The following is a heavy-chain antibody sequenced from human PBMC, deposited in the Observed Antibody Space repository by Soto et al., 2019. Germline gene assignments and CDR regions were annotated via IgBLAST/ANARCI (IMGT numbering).Heavy chain of an antibody. CDR2: ITDDGSNK. D-gene: IGHD1-26*01. Sequence: GGSLRLSCAASGFTFSGYGMHWVRQAPGKGLEWLAAITDDGSNKNYGDSVKGRFTISRDNSKNTLYLQMNTLRAEDTAVYYCAKDRECEHNNSGPQDPWGQGTQVTVSS. CDR1: GFTFSGYG. CDR3: AKDRECEHNNSGPQDP. V-gene: IGHV3-30*18. J-gene: IGHJ5*02.